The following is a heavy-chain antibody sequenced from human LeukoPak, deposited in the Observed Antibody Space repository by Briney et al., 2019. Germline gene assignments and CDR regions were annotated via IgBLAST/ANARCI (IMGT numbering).Heavy chain of an antibody. CDR2: IYYSGST. J-gene: IGHJ3*02. D-gene: IGHD6-13*01. CDR3: ARPLSSSWYSHAFDI. Sequence: SETLSLTCTVSGGSINSYYWSWIRQPPGKGLEDIGYIYYSGSTYYNPSLKSRVTTSVDTSKNQFSLKLSSVTAADTAVYYCARPLSSSWYSHAFDIWGQGTMVTVSS. CDR1: GGSINSYY. V-gene: IGHV4-59*08.